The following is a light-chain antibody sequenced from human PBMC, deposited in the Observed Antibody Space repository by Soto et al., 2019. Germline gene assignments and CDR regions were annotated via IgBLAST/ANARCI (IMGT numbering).Light chain of an antibody. V-gene: IGKV1-5*03. Sequence: QITQSAATVSTSVGDRVTITCRASQSVDSWLAWYQQKPGKAPNLLIYKASTLESAVPSRFSGSGSGTEFTLTISSLQPDDFATYYCQQYKSYPLTFGGGTKVDI. CDR3: QQYKSYPLT. CDR2: KAS. CDR1: QSVDSW. J-gene: IGKJ4*01.